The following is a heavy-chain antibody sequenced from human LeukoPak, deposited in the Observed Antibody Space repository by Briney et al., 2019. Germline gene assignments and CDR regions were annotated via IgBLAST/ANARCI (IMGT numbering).Heavy chain of an antibody. V-gene: IGHV3-48*01. Sequence: GGSLRLSCAASEFTFSSYRMNWVRQAPGKGLEWVSFISSSSSTIYYADSVRGRFTISRDNAKNSLYLQMNSLRAEDTAVYYCARGIAVAPRWGQGTLVTVSS. CDR1: EFTFSSYR. D-gene: IGHD6-19*01. J-gene: IGHJ4*02. CDR3: ARGIAVAPR. CDR2: ISSSSSTI.